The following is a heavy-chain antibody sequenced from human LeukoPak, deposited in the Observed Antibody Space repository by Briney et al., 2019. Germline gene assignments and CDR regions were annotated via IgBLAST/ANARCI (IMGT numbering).Heavy chain of an antibody. CDR1: AFTFSNYG. D-gene: IGHD7-27*01. Sequence: GGSLRLSCAASAFTFSNYGMNWVRQAPGKVLEWVSYISSSSTTKSYADSVKGRFTISRDNAKNSLYLQMNSLRTEDTAVYYCVRDGSSWGNFDYWGREPWSASPQ. J-gene: IGHJ4*02. V-gene: IGHV3-48*01. CDR3: VRDGSSWGNFDY. CDR2: ISSSSTTK.